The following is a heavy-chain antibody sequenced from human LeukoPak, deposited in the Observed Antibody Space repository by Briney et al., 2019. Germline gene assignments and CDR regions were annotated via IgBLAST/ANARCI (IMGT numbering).Heavy chain of an antibody. CDR2: IWYDGSNK. V-gene: IGHV3-33*01. J-gene: IGHJ4*02. CDR1: GFTFSSYG. Sequence: GGSLRLSCAVSGFTFSSYGMHWVRQAPGKGLEWVAVIWYDGSNKYYADSVKGRFTISKDNSKNTLYLQMNSLRAEDTAVYYCARDLGYCSGGSCYPRGFDYWGQGTLVTVSS. D-gene: IGHD2-15*01. CDR3: ARDLGYCSGGSCYPRGFDY.